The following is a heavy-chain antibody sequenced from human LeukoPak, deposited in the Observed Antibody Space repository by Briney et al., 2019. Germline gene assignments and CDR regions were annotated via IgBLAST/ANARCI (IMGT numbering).Heavy chain of an antibody. Sequence: SETLSLTCAVYGGSFSGYYWSWIRQPPGKGLEWIGEINHSGSTNYNPSLKSRVTISVDTSKNQFSLKLSSVTAADTAVYYCATGPLRRYCSSTSYYGGDYWGQGTLVTVSS. V-gene: IGHV4-34*01. D-gene: IGHD2-2*01. CDR1: GGSFSGYY. CDR3: ATGPLRRYCSSTSYYGGDY. J-gene: IGHJ4*02. CDR2: INHSGST.